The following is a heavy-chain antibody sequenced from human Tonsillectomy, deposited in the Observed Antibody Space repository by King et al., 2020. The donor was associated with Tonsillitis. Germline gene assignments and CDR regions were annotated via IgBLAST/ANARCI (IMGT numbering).Heavy chain of an antibody. D-gene: IGHD1-1*01. CDR2: ISYDGSNK. V-gene: IGHV3-30*04. J-gene: IGHJ4*02. CDR1: GFTFSSYV. Sequence: VQLVESGGGVVQPGRSLRLSCAASGFTFSSYVMHWVRQAPGKGLEWVALISYDGSNKYYADSVKGRFTISRDKSKNTLYLQMNSLRAEDTAVYYCARDSMEPLYYFDYWSQGTLVTVSS. CDR3: ARDSMEPLYYFDY.